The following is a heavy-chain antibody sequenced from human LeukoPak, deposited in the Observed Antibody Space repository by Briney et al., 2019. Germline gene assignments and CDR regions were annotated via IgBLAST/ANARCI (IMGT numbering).Heavy chain of an antibody. D-gene: IGHD4-17*01. J-gene: IGHJ6*02. CDR3: ARGNTVTKYYYYGMDV. CDR1: GGSFSGYY. V-gene: IGHV4-34*01. CDR2: INHSGST. Sequence: SETLSLTCAVYGGSFSGYYWSWIRQPPGKGLEWIGEINHSGSTNYNPSLKSRVPISVDTSKNQFSLKLSSVTAADTAVYYCARGNTVTKYYYYGMDVWGQGTTVTVSS.